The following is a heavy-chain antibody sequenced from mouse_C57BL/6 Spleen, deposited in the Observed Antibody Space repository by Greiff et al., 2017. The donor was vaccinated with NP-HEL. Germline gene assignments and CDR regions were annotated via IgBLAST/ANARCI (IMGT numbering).Heavy chain of an antibody. CDR2: INPSTGGT. V-gene: IGHV1-42*01. CDR1: GYSFTGYY. J-gene: IGHJ2*01. D-gene: IGHD1-1*01. Sequence: EVKLMESGPELVKPGASVKISCKASGYSFTGYYMNWVKQSPEKSLEWIGEINPSTGGTTYNQKFKAKATLTVDKSSSTAYMQLKSLTSEDSAVYYCARRDYYGSNYFDYWGQGTTLTVSS. CDR3: ARRDYYGSNYFDY.